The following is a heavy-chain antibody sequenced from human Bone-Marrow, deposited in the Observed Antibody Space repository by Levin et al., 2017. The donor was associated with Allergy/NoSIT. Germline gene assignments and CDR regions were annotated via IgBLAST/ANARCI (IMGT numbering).Heavy chain of an antibody. CDR1: GFTYDDYG. CDR3: AKDCLARGTVVTSTFDH. J-gene: IGHJ4*02. V-gene: IGHV3-9*01. Sequence: SLKISCVASGFTYDDYGLHWVRQAPGKGLEWVAGISWHSGIIGYADSVKGRFTISRDNAKNSLYLQMNSLRPEDTAFYYCAKDCLARGTVVTSTFDHWGQGVAVSVSS. D-gene: IGHD4-23*01. CDR2: ISWHSGII.